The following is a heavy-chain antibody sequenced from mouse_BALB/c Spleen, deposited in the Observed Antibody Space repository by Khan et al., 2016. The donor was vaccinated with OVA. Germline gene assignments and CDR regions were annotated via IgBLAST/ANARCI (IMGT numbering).Heavy chain of an antibody. V-gene: IGHV1-5*01. Sequence: VQLQQSGTVLARPGASVKMSCKASGYTFTSYWMHWVKQRPGQGLEWIGAIYPGNSDTNYNQKFKGKAKLTAVTSTSTAYLELNSLTNEDSVVYYVTRKGFGNYESWDYWGQGTTLTVSS. D-gene: IGHD2-1*01. CDR1: GYTFTSYW. CDR2: IYPGNSDT. J-gene: IGHJ2*01. CDR3: TRKGFGNYESWDY.